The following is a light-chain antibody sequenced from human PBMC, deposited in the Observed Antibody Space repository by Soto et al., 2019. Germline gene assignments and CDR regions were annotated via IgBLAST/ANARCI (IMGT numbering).Light chain of an antibody. CDR1: QSISDT. J-gene: IGKJ1*01. CDR2: GAS. V-gene: IGKV3-15*01. Sequence: EIVMTQSPATRSVSPGGRATLSCRASQSISDTLAWYQQKPGQAPRLLIYGASTRVPGFTARFSRSGSVTDFTLTISSLQSEDFAVYYCQQFNNWPWTFGQGTKVEIK. CDR3: QQFNNWPWT.